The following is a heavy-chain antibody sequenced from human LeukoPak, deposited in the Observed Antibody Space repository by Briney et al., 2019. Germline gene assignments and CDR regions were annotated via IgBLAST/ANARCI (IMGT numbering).Heavy chain of an antibody. V-gene: IGHV3-33*01. Sequence: GRSLRLSCAASGFTFGSYGMHWVRQAPGKGLEWVAVIWYDGSNKYYADSVKGRFTISRDNSKNTLYLQMNSLRAEDTAVYYCARVNGSSWGDYWGQGTLVTVSS. J-gene: IGHJ4*02. CDR1: GFTFGSYG. CDR3: ARVNGSSWGDY. CDR2: IWYDGSNK. D-gene: IGHD6-13*01.